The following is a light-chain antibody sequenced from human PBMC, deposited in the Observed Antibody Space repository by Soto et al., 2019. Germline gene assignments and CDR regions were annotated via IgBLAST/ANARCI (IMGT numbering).Light chain of an antibody. CDR3: QQYSSSFRT. CDR1: QSLVYNDGNIY. J-gene: IGKJ1*01. CDR2: GAS. Sequence: DVVMTQSPLSLPVTLGQPASISCRSSQSLVYNDGNIYLNWFQQKPGQAPRLLIYGASSRATGIPDRFSGSGSGTDFTLTISRLEPEDFAVYYCQQYSSSFRTFGQGTKVDIK. V-gene: IGKV2-30*01.